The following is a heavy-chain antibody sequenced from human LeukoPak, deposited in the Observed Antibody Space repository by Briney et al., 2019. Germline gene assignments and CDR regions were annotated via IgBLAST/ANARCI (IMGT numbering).Heavy chain of an antibody. V-gene: IGHV3-30*03. D-gene: IGHD6-13*01. CDR2: ISYDGSNK. CDR3: ARGSIAAPGTLDY. J-gene: IGHJ4*02. Sequence: GGSLRLSCAASGFTFSSYGMHWVRQAPGKGLEWVAVISYDGSNKYYADSVKGRFTISRDNSKNTLYLQMNSLRAEDTAVYFCARGSIAAPGTLDYWGQGTLVTVSS. CDR1: GFTFSSYG.